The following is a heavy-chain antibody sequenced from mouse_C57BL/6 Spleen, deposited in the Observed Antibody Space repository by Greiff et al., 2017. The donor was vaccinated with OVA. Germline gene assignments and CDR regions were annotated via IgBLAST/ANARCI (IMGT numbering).Heavy chain of an antibody. CDR3: AREDGYYDLGDAMDY. CDR1: GYSFTSYY. D-gene: IGHD2-3*01. Sequence: VQLQESGPELVKPGASVKISCKASGYSFTSYYIHWVKQRPGQGLEWIGWIYPGSGNTKYNEKFKGKATLTADTSSSTAYMQLSSLTSEDSAVYYCAREDGYYDLGDAMDYWGQGTSVTVSS. V-gene: IGHV1-66*01. CDR2: IYPGSGNT. J-gene: IGHJ4*01.